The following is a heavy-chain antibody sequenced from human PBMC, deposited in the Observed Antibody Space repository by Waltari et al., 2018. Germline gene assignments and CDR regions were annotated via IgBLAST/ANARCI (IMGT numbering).Heavy chain of an antibody. D-gene: IGHD6-19*01. J-gene: IGHJ4*02. CDR1: GFTFNSHA. Sequence: QGQLVESGGGVVQPGRSLRVSCAASGFTFNSHAMHWVRQAPGKGLEWVSVISDDGNIKYYAGSVKGRFTISRDNSKNTLYLQMNDLLSDDTAVYFCARDSGYSVAWSVGDYWGQGTLVTVSS. V-gene: IGHV3-30-3*01. CDR3: ARDSGYSVAWSVGDY. CDR2: ISDDGNIK.